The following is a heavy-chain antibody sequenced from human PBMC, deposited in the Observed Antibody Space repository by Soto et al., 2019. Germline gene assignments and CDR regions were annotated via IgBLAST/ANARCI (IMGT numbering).Heavy chain of an antibody. Sequence: SQTLSLTCVISGDSFSSNSAAWNWIRQSPSRGLEWLGRTYYRSKWYNDYAVSVKSRITINPDTSKNQFSLQLNSVTPEDTAVYYCARVFFYGSGYPGYFDYWGQGTLVTVSS. CDR3: ARVFFYGSGYPGYFDY. V-gene: IGHV6-1*01. CDR1: GDSFSSNSAA. J-gene: IGHJ4*02. D-gene: IGHD3-22*01. CDR2: TYYRSKWYN.